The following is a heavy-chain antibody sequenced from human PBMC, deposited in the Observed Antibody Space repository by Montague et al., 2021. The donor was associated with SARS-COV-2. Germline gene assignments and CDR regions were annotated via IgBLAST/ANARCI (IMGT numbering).Heavy chain of an antibody. CDR2: ISNSGSKQ. Sequence: SLRLSCAASGFTFSNYAMRSVRQAPGKGLEWVSAISNSGSKQRYTDSVKGRFTISRDNSKNTLYLQMDSLRAEDTAVYYCAKDRVVPPDRNLDYWGQGTLVSVSS. J-gene: IGHJ4*02. V-gene: IGHV3-23*01. D-gene: IGHD2-2*01. CDR3: AKDRVVPPDRNLDY. CDR1: GFTFSNYA.